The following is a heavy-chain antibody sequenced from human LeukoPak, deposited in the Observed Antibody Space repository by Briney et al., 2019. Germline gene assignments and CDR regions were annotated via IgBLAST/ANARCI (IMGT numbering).Heavy chain of an antibody. CDR1: GFIYSNYG. D-gene: IGHD3-22*01. Sequence: GGSLRLSCAASGFIYSNYGMNWVRQAPGKGLEWVSYISGSGTYIDYSDSVKGRFTISRDNAKNSLYLQMNSLRAEDTAVYYWARGHSSGYYPKYWGQGTLVTVSS. CDR3: ARGHSSGYYPKY. V-gene: IGHV3-21*05. CDR2: ISGSGTYI. J-gene: IGHJ4*02.